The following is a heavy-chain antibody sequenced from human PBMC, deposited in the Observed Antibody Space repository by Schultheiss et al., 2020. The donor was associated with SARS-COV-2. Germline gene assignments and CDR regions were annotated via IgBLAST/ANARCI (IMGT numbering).Heavy chain of an antibody. V-gene: IGHV4-39*01. Sequence: SETLSLTCAVYGGSFSGYYWGWIRQPPGKGLEWIGSIYYSGSTYYNPSLKSRVTISVDTSKNQFSLKLSSVTAADTAVYYCARHRWDIVVVPAAMRLNWFDPWGQGTLVTVSS. D-gene: IGHD2-2*01. CDR3: ARHRWDIVVVPAAMRLNWFDP. J-gene: IGHJ5*02. CDR1: GGSFSGYY. CDR2: IYYSGST.